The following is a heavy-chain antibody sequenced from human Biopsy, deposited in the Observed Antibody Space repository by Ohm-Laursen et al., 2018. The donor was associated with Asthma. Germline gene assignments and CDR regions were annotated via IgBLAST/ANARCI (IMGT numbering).Heavy chain of an antibody. J-gene: IGHJ6*02. CDR2: IPYDGSNK. D-gene: IGHD3-3*01. CDR1: GFTFSSYG. CDR3: AKDTEGRYDFWSGLSYNYYGMDV. Sequence: SPRLSCAASGFTFSSYGMYWVRQAPGKGLEWVAVIPYDGSNKYYADSVKGRFTISRDNSKNTLYLQMNSLRAEDTAVYYCAKDTEGRYDFWSGLSYNYYGMDVWGQGTTVTVSS. V-gene: IGHV3-30*18.